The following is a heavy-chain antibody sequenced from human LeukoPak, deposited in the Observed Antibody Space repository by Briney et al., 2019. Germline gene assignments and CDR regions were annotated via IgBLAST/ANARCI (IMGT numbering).Heavy chain of an antibody. CDR3: ARAAEIGVVFDAY. D-gene: IGHD3-22*01. J-gene: IGHJ4*02. V-gene: IGHV1-2*02. CDR2: INPNSGGT. CDR1: GYTFTDCY. Sequence: ASVTVSYMASGYTFTDCYMHWVRQAPGQGSEGMGWINPNSGGTNYVQRFQGRVTMTRDTSSSTVYMAMNTLRSDDTAVYYCARAAEIGVVFDAYWGQGTLVTVSS.